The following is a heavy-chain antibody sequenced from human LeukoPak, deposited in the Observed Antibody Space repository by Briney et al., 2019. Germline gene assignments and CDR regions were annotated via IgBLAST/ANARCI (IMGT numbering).Heavy chain of an antibody. V-gene: IGHV4-39*07. CDR1: GDSISTSSYY. CDR3: AKVGASSRAYYYYYYYMDV. Sequence: SETLSLTCSVSGDSISTSSYYWGWIRQPPGKGLEWIGTIYYSGSTYYNPSLTSRVTISVDTSKNQFSLKLSSVTAADTAVYYCAKVGASSRAYYYYYYYMDVWGKGTTVTISS. D-gene: IGHD1-26*01. J-gene: IGHJ6*03. CDR2: IYYSGST.